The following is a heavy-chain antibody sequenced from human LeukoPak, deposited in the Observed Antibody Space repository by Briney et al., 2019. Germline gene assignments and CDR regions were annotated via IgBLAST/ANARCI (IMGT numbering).Heavy chain of an antibody. CDR2: INTSGGTT. CDR1: GFAFSSYA. Sequence: AGGSLRLSCAASGFAFSSYAMTWVRQAPGKGLEWVSAINTSGGTTNYADPVKGRFTISRDNSKNTLYLQMNSLRAEDTAVYYCAKDRGYWGQGTLVTVSS. J-gene: IGHJ4*02. CDR3: AKDRGY. V-gene: IGHV3-23*01.